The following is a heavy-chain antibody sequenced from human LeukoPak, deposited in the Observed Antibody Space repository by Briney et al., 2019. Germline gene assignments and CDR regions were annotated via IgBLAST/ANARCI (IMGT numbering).Heavy chain of an antibody. J-gene: IGHJ4*02. CDR3: ARTRNPTHFDY. CDR2: ISISSTYI. CDR1: GFTFSTYS. V-gene: IGHV3-21*01. D-gene: IGHD2-2*01. Sequence: GGSLRLSRAPSGFTFSTYSMKCVRQTPGEGREWGSSISISSTYIYYAHSVKGRFTISRDNAKNSLYLQMNSLRDEDTAVYYCARTRNPTHFDYWGQGALVTVSS.